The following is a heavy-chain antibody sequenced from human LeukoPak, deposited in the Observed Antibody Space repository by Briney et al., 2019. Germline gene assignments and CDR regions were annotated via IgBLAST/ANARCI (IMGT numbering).Heavy chain of an antibody. D-gene: IGHD3-3*01. V-gene: IGHV4-34*01. CDR2: INHSGST. Sequence: SETLFLTCAVYGGSFSGYYWSWIRQPPGKGLEWIGEINHSGSTNYNPSLKSRVTISVDTSKNQFSLKLSSVTAADTAVYYCARCRGITIFGVVRRWFDPWGQGTLVTVSS. CDR3: ARCRGITIFGVVRRWFDP. CDR1: GGSFSGYY. J-gene: IGHJ5*02.